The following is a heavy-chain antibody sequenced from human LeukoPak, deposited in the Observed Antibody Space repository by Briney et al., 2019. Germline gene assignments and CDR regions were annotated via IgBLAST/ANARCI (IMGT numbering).Heavy chain of an antibody. CDR2: IIPIFGTA. Sequence: SVKVSCKASVGTFSSYVISWVRQAPGQGLEWMGGIIPIFGTANYAQKFQGRVTITADESTSTAYMELSSLRSEDTAVYYCARGRYYGSGSYPFVMGYWGQGTLVTVSS. CDR1: VGTFSSYV. D-gene: IGHD3-10*01. CDR3: ARGRYYGSGSYPFVMGY. J-gene: IGHJ4*02. V-gene: IGHV1-69*13.